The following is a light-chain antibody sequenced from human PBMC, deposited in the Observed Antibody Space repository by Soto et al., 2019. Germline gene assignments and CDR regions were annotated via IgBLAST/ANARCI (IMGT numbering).Light chain of an antibody. Sequence: EFVLTQSPGTLSLSPGDIATLSCRASQTVRNNYLAWYQQKPGQAPRLLIYDASSRATGIPDRFSGGGSGTDFTLTISRLEPEDVAVYYCQQFSSYPLTLGQGTKVDIK. CDR2: DAS. CDR3: QQFSSYPLT. J-gene: IGKJ4*01. V-gene: IGKV3-20*01. CDR1: QTVRNNY.